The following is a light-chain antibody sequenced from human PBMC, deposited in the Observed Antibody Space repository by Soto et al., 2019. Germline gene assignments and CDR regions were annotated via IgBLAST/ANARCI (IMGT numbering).Light chain of an antibody. V-gene: IGKV3-20*01. CDR1: QSSSSDY. CDR3: QHSNRSPWA. Sequence: EIVLAQSPGTLSLSPGERATLSCRASQSSSSDYLAWYQQKPGQAPRLLIYGASSRASGIPDRFSGSGSGTDFTLSISRLEPEDFAVYYCQHSNRSPWAFGPGTRVEIK. J-gene: IGKJ1*01. CDR2: GAS.